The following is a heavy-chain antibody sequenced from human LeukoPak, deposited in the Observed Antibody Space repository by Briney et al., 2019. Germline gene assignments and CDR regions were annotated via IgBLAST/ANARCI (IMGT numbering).Heavy chain of an antibody. J-gene: IGHJ4*02. V-gene: IGHV1-18*01. CDR1: GYTFTSYG. CDR2: ISAYNGNT. CDR3: ARASGGYCSSTSCYAFDY. D-gene: IGHD2-2*01. Sequence: ASVKVSCKASGYTFTSYGISWVRQAPGQGLEWMGWISAYNGNTNYAQKLQGRVTMTTDTSTSTAYMELGSLRSDDTAVYYCARASGGYCSSTSCYAFDYWGQGTLVTVSS.